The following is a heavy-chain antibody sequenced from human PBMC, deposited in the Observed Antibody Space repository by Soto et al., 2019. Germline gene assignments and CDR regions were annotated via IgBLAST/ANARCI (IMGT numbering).Heavy chain of an antibody. Sequence: QGQLLQSGDEVKKPGASVRVSCRASGYDFTSYGISWVRQAPGQGLEWVSRISAYNGKRDTAQKFQGRVTMTLDTSTNTAHIEVGDLRSADTAVYYCARGRIVVSMHDAFESWAQGTTVAASS. V-gene: IGHV1-18*01. CDR2: ISAYNGKR. D-gene: IGHD2-21*01. J-gene: IGHJ3*02. CDR3: ARGRIVVSMHDAFES. CDR1: GYDFTSYG.